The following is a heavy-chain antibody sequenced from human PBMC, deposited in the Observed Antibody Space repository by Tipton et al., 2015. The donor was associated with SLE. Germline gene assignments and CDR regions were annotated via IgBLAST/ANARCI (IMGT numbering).Heavy chain of an antibody. V-gene: IGHV4-39*07. CDR2: IYYSGST. CDR3: ARVGGNLAIDI. CDR1: GGSISSNNYY. D-gene: IGHD3-16*01. Sequence: TLSLTCTVSGGSISSNNYYWGWIRQPPGKGLEWIGSIYYSGSTYYNPSLNSRVTISVDTSKIQFSLKLSSVTAADTAVYYCARVGGNLAIDIWGQGTMVTVSS. J-gene: IGHJ3*02.